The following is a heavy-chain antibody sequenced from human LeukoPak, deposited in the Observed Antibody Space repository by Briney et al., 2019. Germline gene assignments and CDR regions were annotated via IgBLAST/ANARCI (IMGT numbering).Heavy chain of an antibody. V-gene: IGHV4-31*03. J-gene: IGHJ4*02. D-gene: IGHD6-19*01. CDR2: IYYSGST. CDR1: GGSISSGGYY. Sequence: PSETLSLTCTVSGGSISSGGYYWSWIRQHPGKGLEWIGYIYYSGSTYYNPSLKSRVTISVDTSKNQFSLKLSSVTAADTAVYYCASGSPTRYSSGWPVDYWGQGTLVTVSS. CDR3: ASGSPTRYSSGWPVDY.